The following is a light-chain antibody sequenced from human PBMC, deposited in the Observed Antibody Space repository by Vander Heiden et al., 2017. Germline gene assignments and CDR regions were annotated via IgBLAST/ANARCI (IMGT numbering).Light chain of an antibody. CDR2: DAA. Sequence: ILLTQSPATLSLSPGERATLACRASQSVSRYLAWYQQKPREAPRLLIYDAANRATGIPARFSGSGSGTDFTLTISSIEHEDFAVYYCQQRSNWPQLTFGGGTKVEIK. V-gene: IGKV3-11*01. CDR3: QQRSNWPQLT. J-gene: IGKJ4*01. CDR1: QSVSRY.